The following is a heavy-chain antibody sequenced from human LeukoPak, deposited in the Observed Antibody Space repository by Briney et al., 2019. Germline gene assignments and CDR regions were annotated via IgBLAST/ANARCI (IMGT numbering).Heavy chain of an antibody. CDR3: ATDGAGFDT. J-gene: IGHJ5*02. V-gene: IGHV3-11*01. CDR1: GFTFNDYY. Sequence: GGSLRLSCAASGFTFNDYYMSWIRQAPGKGLEWLSYINIGGTNTHYADSVKGRFTISRDNAKKSLYLEMNNLRAEDTAVYYCATDGAGFDTWGQGTLVTVSS. CDR2: INIGGTNT.